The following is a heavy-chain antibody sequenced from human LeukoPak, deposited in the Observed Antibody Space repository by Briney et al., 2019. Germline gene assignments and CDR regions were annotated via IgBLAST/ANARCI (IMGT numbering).Heavy chain of an antibody. CDR2: FHHSGST. CDR1: GYSISSGFY. V-gene: IGHV4-38-2*02. D-gene: IGHD3-10*01. Sequence: SETLSLTCSVSGYSISSGFYWDWIRQPPGKGLEWIGSFHHSGSTPYNPSLKSRVTMSVDTSKNQFSLKLSSVTAADTAVYYCAREYGSGSYYNLWGQGTLVTVSS. J-gene: IGHJ4*02. CDR3: AREYGSGSYYNL.